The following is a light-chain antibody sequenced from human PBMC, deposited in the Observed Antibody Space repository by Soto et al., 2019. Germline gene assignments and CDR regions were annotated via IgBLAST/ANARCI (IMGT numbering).Light chain of an antibody. CDR2: GAS. V-gene: IGKV3-20*01. J-gene: IGKJ4*01. CDR1: QAVSSIL. CDR3: QQHGTSPI. Sequence: EVVLTQSPGTLSLSPGERATLSCRASQAVSSILLAWYQQKPGQAPRLLIYGASIRATGIPDRFSGSGSWTDFSLTVSRLEPEDFAVYYCQQHGTSPIFGGGTKVEIK.